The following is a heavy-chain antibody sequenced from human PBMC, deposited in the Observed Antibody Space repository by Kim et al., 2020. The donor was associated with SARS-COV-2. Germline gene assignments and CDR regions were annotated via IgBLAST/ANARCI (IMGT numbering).Heavy chain of an antibody. Sequence: CTASVKSRFTISRANSQNTRLLQMNSLMTEDTALYYCAKKLTNNWSFDYWGQGTLVTVSS. V-gene: IGHV3-23*01. D-gene: IGHD3-10*01. J-gene: IGHJ4*02. CDR3: AKKLTNNWSFDY.